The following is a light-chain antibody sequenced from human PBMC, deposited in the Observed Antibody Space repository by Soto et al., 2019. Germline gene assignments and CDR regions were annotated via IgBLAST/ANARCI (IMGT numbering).Light chain of an antibody. CDR2: DVS. Sequence: QSALTQPASVSGSPGQSITISCTETSSDVGGYNYVSWYQQHPGKAPKLMIYDVSYRPSGVSSRFSGSKSGDTASLTISGLQAEDEADYYCSSYTSRRVLFGGGTKVTVL. CDR1: SSDVGGYNY. V-gene: IGLV2-14*01. CDR3: SSYTSRRVL. J-gene: IGLJ2*01.